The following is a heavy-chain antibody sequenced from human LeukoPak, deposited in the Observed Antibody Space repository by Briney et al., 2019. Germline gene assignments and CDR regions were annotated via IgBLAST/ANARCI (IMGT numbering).Heavy chain of an antibody. Sequence: SETLSLTCTVSGDSISSGGHYWSWIRQHPGKGLERIGYIYYSGSTSYNPSLKSRVTMSVDTSKNRFSLKLSSVTAADTAVYYCARGGFYYDTTGPFNCWGQGTLVTVSS. J-gene: IGHJ4*02. CDR3: ARGGFYYDTTGPFNC. D-gene: IGHD3-22*01. CDR1: GDSISSGGHY. V-gene: IGHV4-31*03. CDR2: IYYSGST.